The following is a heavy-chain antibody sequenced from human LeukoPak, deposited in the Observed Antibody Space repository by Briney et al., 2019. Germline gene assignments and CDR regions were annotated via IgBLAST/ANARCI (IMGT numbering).Heavy chain of an antibody. CDR1: GFTFSSYG. D-gene: IGHD4-17*01. J-gene: IGHJ4*02. CDR2: ISYDGSNK. Sequence: GSLRLSCAASGFTFSSYGMHWVRQAPGKGLEWVAVISYDGSNKYYADSVKGRFTISRDNSKNTLYLQMNSLRAEDTAVYYCAKLVTTLDYWGQGTLVTVSS. CDR3: AKLVTTLDY. V-gene: IGHV3-30*18.